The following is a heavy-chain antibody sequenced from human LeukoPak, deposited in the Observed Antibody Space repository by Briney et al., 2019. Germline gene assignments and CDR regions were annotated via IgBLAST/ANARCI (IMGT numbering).Heavy chain of an antibody. Sequence: GGSLRLSCEASGFTFSSYWMNWVRQAPGKGLEWVANINQDGSEKYYVDSVKGRFTISRDNSKNTLYLQMNSLRAEDTALYYCARGDHGSGGYYWGFWYYFDYWGQGTLVTVSS. J-gene: IGHJ4*02. CDR1: GFTFSSYW. CDR2: INQDGSEK. D-gene: IGHD3-10*01. CDR3: ARGDHGSGGYYWGFWYYFDY. V-gene: IGHV3-7*03.